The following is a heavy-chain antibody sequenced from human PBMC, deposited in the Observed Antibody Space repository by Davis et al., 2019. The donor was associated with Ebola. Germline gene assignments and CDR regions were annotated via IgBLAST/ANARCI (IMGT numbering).Heavy chain of an antibody. Sequence: SETLSLTCAVFGGSFSDYYWTWFRQPPGKGREWVGEITHTGSTSYNPSLKSRVSISVDTSKNQFSLKLTSVTAADTAVYYCASFTFGRGGYWGQGTLVNVSS. V-gene: IGHV4-34*01. CDR2: ITHTGST. D-gene: IGHD3-16*01. CDR3: ASFTFGRGGY. CDR1: GGSFSDYY. J-gene: IGHJ4*02.